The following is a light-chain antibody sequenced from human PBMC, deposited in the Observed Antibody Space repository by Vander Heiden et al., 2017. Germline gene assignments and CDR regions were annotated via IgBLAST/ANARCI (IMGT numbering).Light chain of an antibody. Sequence: EIVMTQSPATLSVSPGDRATLSCRASQSVTGNLAWYQQRPGQAPRLLMYGGFTRANDIPARFSGSGSGTDFTLTISSLQSEDFAVYYCQQYHRWPLTFGGGTKVQI. CDR2: GGF. CDR3: QQYHRWPLT. J-gene: IGKJ4*01. CDR1: QSVTGN. V-gene: IGKV3-15*01.